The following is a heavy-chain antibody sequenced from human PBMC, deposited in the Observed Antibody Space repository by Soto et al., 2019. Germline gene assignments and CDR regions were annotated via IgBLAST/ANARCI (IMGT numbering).Heavy chain of an antibody. CDR2: INAGNGNT. D-gene: IGHD1-26*01. Sequence: ASVKVSCKASGYTFTSYAMHWVRQAPGQRLEWMGWINAGNGNTKYSQKFQGRVTITRDTSASTAYMELSSLRSEDTAVYYCARDGPVGATEFDYWGQGTLVTVSS. CDR3: ARDGPVGATEFDY. V-gene: IGHV1-3*01. J-gene: IGHJ4*02. CDR1: GYTFTSYA.